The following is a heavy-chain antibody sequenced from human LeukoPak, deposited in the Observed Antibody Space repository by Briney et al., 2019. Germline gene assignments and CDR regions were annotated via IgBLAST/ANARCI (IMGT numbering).Heavy chain of an antibody. J-gene: IGHJ4*02. CDR2: IYYSGST. Sequence: SETLSLTCTVSGGSISSSSYYWGWIRQPPGKGREWIGRIYYSGSTYYHPSLKSRVTISVDTSKNQFSLKLSSVTAADTAVYYCARPQGYQLLDFEYWGQGTLVTVSS. V-gene: IGHV4-39*01. CDR3: ARPQGYQLLDFEY. CDR1: GGSISSSSYY. D-gene: IGHD2-2*01.